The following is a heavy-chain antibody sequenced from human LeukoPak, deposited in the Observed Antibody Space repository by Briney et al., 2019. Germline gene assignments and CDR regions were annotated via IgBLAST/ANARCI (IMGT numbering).Heavy chain of an antibody. D-gene: IGHD5-18*01. J-gene: IGHJ3*02. V-gene: IGHV4-4*07. CDR2: IYTSGST. CDR1: GGSISSYY. CDR3: AIQLWFGAFDI. Sequence: PSETLSLTCTVSGGSISSYYWSWIRQPAGKGLEWIGRIYTSGSTTYNPSLKSRVTMSVDTSKNQFSLKLSSVTAADTAVYYCAIQLWFGAFDIWGQGTMATVSS.